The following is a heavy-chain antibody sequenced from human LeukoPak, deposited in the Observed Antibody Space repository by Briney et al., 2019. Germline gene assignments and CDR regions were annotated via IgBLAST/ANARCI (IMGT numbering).Heavy chain of an antibody. CDR2: ISSNSSYI. Sequence: GGSLRLSCAASGFTFSSYSMNWVRQAPGKGLEWVSSISSNSSYIYYADSLKGRFTISRDNAKNSLYLQMNSLRAEDTAVYYCARRHIAVAGPLDSWGQGTLVTVSS. D-gene: IGHD6-19*01. V-gene: IGHV3-21*01. J-gene: IGHJ4*02. CDR1: GFTFSSYS. CDR3: ARRHIAVAGPLDS.